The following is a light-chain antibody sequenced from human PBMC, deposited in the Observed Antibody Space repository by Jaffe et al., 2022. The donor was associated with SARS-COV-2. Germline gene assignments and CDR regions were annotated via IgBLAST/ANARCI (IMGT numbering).Light chain of an antibody. CDR3: SSYTSSNTLV. CDR2: EVT. V-gene: IGLV2-18*02. Sequence: QSALTQPPSVSGSPGQSVTISCTGTSSDIGSYNRVSWYQQPPGTAPKLMIYEVTSRPSGVPDRFSGSKSGNTAALTISGLQAEDEADYYCSSYTSSNTLVFGGGTKLTVL. J-gene: IGLJ2*01. CDR1: SSDIGSYNR.